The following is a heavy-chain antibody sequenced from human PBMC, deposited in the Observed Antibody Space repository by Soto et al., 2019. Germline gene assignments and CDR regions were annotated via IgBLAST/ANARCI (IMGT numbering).Heavy chain of an antibody. CDR3: ARVLSWGSNWYYYMDV. CDR1: GFILSDCA. V-gene: IGHV3-48*01. J-gene: IGHJ6*03. CDR2: ISSSSSVI. D-gene: IGHD7-27*01. Sequence: EVQLVESGGGLVQPGGSLRLSRATSGFILSDCAMNWVRQAPGKGLEWVSYISSSSSVIDYADSVKGRLTVSRDNARNSLYLQMNSLRAEDTAVYYCARVLSWGSNWYYYMDVWGKGTTVTVSS.